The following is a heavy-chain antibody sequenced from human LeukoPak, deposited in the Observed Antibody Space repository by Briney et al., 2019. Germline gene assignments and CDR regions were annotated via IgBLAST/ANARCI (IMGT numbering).Heavy chain of an antibody. Sequence: GGSLRLSCGGSGSTFSTYAMTWVRQSPGKGLEWVSTIGSRSGDTHYPDSVKGRFTISRDNSRNTHHLQMNSLRAEDTAVYYCAIQSSYYFDYWGQGTLVIVSS. D-gene: IGHD3-10*01. CDR1: GSTFSTYA. CDR2: IGSRSGDT. CDR3: AIQSSYYFDY. V-gene: IGHV3-23*01. J-gene: IGHJ4*02.